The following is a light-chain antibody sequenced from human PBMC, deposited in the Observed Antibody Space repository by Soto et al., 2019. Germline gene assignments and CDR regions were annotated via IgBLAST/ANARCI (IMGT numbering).Light chain of an antibody. J-gene: IGLJ3*02. Sequence: QSALTQPASVSGSPGQSITISCTGTSSDIGTYKYVSWFQHHPGKAPRLMIYEVNKRPSGVPDRFSGSKSGYTASLTVSGLQTEDEAFYYCSSSAGIYHYLVFGGGTKVTVL. CDR2: EVN. CDR1: SSDIGTYKY. CDR3: SSSAGIYHYLV. V-gene: IGLV2-8*01.